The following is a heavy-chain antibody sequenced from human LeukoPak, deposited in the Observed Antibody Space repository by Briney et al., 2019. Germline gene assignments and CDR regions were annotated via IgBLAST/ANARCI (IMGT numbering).Heavy chain of an antibody. Sequence: WASVKVSCKASGYTFTGHYMHWVRQAPGQGLEWMGWINANSGGTNYVQKFQGRVTMTRDTSITTAYMEMSRLRSDDTALYYCARSPHILTGENFDYWGQGTLVTVSS. CDR3: ARSPHILTGENFDY. V-gene: IGHV1-2*02. CDR2: INANSGGT. J-gene: IGHJ4*02. CDR1: GYTFTGHY. D-gene: IGHD3-9*01.